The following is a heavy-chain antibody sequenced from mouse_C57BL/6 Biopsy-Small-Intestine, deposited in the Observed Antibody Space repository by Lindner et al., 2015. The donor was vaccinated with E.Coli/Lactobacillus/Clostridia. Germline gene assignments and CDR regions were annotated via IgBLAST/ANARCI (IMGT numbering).Heavy chain of an antibody. Sequence: VQLQESGAELARPGASVKLSCKASGYTFISYGISWVKQRTGQGLEWIGEIYPRSGKTYYNEKFKGKATLTADKSSSTAYMELRSLTSEDYAVYFCARDISNYARDYAMDYWGQGTSVTVSS. CDR1: GYTFISYG. D-gene: IGHD2-5*01. CDR3: ARDISNYARDYAMDY. CDR2: IYPRSGKT. V-gene: IGHV1-81*01. J-gene: IGHJ4*01.